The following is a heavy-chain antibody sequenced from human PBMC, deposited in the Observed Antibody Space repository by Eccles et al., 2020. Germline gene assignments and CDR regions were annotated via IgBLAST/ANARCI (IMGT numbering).Heavy chain of an antibody. J-gene: IGHJ3*02. Sequence: KGRFTISRDNSKNTLYLQMNSLKAEDTAVYYCAKTSSGAFDIWGQGTMVT. D-gene: IGHD2-15*01. CDR3: AKTSSGAFDI. V-gene: IGHV3-23*01.